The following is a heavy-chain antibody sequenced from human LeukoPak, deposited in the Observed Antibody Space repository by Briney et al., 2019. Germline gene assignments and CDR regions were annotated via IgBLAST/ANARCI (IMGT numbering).Heavy chain of an antibody. V-gene: IGHV3-21*01. D-gene: IGHD6-13*01. J-gene: IGHJ4*02. CDR1: GFTLNRYS. CDR2: ISSSSSYI. CDR3: ASPYSSRWYELCY. Sequence: GGSLRLSCAASGFTLNRYSMNWVRQAPGKGLEWVSSISSSSSYIYYADSVKGRFTISRDNAKNSLYLQMNSLRAEDTAVYYCASPYSSRWYELCYWGQGTLVTVSS.